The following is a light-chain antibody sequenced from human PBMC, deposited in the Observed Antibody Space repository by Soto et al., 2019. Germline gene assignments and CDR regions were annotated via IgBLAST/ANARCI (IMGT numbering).Light chain of an antibody. Sequence: IQMTQSPASLSASVGDRVNSTCRPRKVTISNYNCNKQKPGKPPKLLTYAASSLQSGVPSRSSDSGSGTAFTLTISSLQPEDFAMYLCQQSYRIPWTLGQGTKVDIK. V-gene: IGKV1-39*01. CDR3: QQSYRIPWT. CDR2: AAS. J-gene: IGKJ1*01. CDR1: KVTISN.